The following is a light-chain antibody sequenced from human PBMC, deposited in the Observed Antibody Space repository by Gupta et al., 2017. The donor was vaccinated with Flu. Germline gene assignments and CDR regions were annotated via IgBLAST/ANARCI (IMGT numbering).Light chain of an antibody. CDR1: QSLLHSNGYNY. Sequence: DIVMTQSPLSLPVTPGEPASISCRSSQSLLHSNGYNYLDWYLQKPGQSPQLLIYLGSNRASGVTDRFSGSGAGTDFTLKISRGEAEDVGVYYCMQALQNQLLYSFGQGTKLEIK. CDR2: LGS. V-gene: IGKV2-28*01. CDR3: MQALQNQLLYS. J-gene: IGKJ2*03.